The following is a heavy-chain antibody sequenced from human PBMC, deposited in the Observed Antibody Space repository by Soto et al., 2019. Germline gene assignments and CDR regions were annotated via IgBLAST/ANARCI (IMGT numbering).Heavy chain of an antibody. Sequence: QVQLVQSGAEVKKPGASVKVSCKASGYTFTSYDINWVRQATGQGLEWMGWMNPNSGNTGYAQKFQGRVTMTRNTSIRTAYMELSSLRSDDTAVYYCARAEGYCSSTSCRYYYYYYRDVWGKGTTVTVSS. CDR2: MNPNSGNT. CDR1: GYTFTSYD. J-gene: IGHJ6*03. CDR3: ARAEGYCSSTSCRYYYYYYRDV. V-gene: IGHV1-8*01. D-gene: IGHD2-2*01.